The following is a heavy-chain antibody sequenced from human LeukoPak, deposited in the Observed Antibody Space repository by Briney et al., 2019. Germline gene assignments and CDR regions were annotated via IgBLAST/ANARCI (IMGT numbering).Heavy chain of an antibody. Sequence: PSETLSLTCTVSGGSISSYYWSWIRQPPGKGLEWIGYIYYSGSTNYNPSLKSRVTISVDTSKNQFSLKLSSVTAADTAVYYCARVRWRGWFDPWGQGTLVTVSS. CDR2: IYYSGST. V-gene: IGHV4-59*01. CDR1: GGSISSYY. D-gene: IGHD4-23*01. J-gene: IGHJ5*02. CDR3: ARVRWRGWFDP.